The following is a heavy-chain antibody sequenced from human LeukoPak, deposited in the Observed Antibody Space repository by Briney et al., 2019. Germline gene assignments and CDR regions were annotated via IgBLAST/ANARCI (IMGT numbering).Heavy chain of an antibody. Sequence: ASVKVSCKASGYTFTDYYMHWVRQAPGQGLEWMGWINPNSGGTNYAQKVQGRGTMTRDTSISTAYMELSRLRSDDTAVYYCARASYYYDSSGYPGYYFDYWGQGTLVTVSS. CDR1: GYTFTDYY. V-gene: IGHV1-2*02. CDR3: ARASYYYDSSGYPGYYFDY. J-gene: IGHJ4*02. CDR2: INPNSGGT. D-gene: IGHD3-22*01.